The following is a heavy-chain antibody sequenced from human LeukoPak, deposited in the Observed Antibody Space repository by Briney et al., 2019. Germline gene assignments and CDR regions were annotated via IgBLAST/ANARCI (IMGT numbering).Heavy chain of an antibody. J-gene: IGHJ3*02. Sequence: GASVKVSCKASGYTFTGYYMHWVRQAPGQGLEWMGWINPNSGGTNYAQKFQGRVTVTRDTSISTAYMELSRLRSDDTAVYYCARDGGSSTGHAFDIWGQGTMVTVSS. V-gene: IGHV1-2*02. D-gene: IGHD1-26*01. CDR3: ARDGGSSTGHAFDI. CDR1: GYTFTGYY. CDR2: INPNSGGT.